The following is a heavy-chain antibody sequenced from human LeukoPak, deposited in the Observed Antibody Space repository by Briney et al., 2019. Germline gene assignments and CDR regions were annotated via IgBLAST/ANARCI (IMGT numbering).Heavy chain of an antibody. D-gene: IGHD3-16*01. J-gene: IGHJ4*02. CDR3: ARLEYDYVWGSPFDY. V-gene: IGHV3-21*01. CDR2: ITSSSSYI. CDR1: GFTFSSYS. Sequence: PGGSLRLSCAASGFTFSSYSLNWVRQAPGKGLEWVSSITSSSSYIYYADSVKGRFTISRDNAKNSLYLQMNSLRAEDTAVYYCARLEYDYVWGSPFDYWGQGTLVTVSS.